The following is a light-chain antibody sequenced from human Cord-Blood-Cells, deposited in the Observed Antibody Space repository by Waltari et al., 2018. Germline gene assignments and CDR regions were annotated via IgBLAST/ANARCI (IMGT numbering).Light chain of an antibody. CDR1: QSISSW. V-gene: IGKV1-5*03. CDR3: QQYNSYST. J-gene: IGKJ1*01. CDR2: KAS. Sequence: DIQMTQSPSTLSASVGDRVTITCRASQSISSWLAWYQQKPGKAPKLLIYKASSLESGVPSRFSCSGSRTEFTITISSLQPDDFATYYCQQYNSYSTFGQGTKVELK.